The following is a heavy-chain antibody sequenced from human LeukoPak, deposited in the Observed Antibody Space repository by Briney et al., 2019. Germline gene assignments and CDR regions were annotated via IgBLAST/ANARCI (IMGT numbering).Heavy chain of an antibody. CDR1: GFTVSSNY. Sequence: GGSLRLSCAASGFTVSSNYMSWVRQAPGKGLEWVSVIYSGGSTYYADSVKGRFTISRDNSKNTLYLQMNSLRAEDTAVYYCARVVLYSDILTGQNWFDPWGQGTLVTVSS. D-gene: IGHD3-9*01. CDR2: IYSGGST. V-gene: IGHV3-66*01. J-gene: IGHJ5*02. CDR3: ARVVLYSDILTGQNWFDP.